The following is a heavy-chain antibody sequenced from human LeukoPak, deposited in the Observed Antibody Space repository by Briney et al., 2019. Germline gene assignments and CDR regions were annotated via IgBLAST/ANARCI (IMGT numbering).Heavy chain of an antibody. CDR2: IRSKAYGGTT. CDR1: GFTFGDYA. D-gene: IGHD6-13*01. Sequence: GGSLRLSCTASGFTFGDYAMSWVRQAPGKGLEWVGFIRSKAYGGTTEYAASVKGRFTISRDDSKSIAYLQMNSLKTEDTAVYYCTRARYSSSWRVYGAFDIWGQGTMVTVSS. V-gene: IGHV3-49*04. CDR3: TRARYSSSWRVYGAFDI. J-gene: IGHJ3*02.